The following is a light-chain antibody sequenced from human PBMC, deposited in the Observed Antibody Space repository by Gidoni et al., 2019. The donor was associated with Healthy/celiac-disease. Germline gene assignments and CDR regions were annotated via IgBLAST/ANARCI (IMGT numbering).Light chain of an antibody. V-gene: IGLV3-1*01. Sequence: SYELTQPPSVSVSPGQTASITCSGDKLGDKYACWSQQKPGQSPVLVIYQDSKRPSGIPERVSGSNSGNTATLTISGTQAMDEADYYCQAWDSSVVFGGGTKLTVL. CDR1: KLGDKY. J-gene: IGLJ2*01. CDR3: QAWDSSVV. CDR2: QDS.